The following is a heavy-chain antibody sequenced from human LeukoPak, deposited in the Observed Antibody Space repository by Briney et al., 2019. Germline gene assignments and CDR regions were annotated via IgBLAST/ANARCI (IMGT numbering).Heavy chain of an antibody. CDR3: ARDLVAVAAGAFDI. Sequence: PGGSLRLSCAASGFTVSSNYMSWVRQAPGKGLEWVSAIYSGGSTYYADSVKGRFTISRDNSKNTLYLQMNSLRAEDTAVYYCARDLVAVAAGAFDIWGQGTMVTVSS. J-gene: IGHJ3*02. D-gene: IGHD6-19*01. V-gene: IGHV3-66*01. CDR2: IYSGGST. CDR1: GFTVSSNY.